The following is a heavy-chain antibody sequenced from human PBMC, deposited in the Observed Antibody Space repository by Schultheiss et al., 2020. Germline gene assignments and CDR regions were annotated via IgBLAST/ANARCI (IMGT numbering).Heavy chain of an antibody. CDR3: ARERVAAAGGMDV. D-gene: IGHD6-13*01. CDR1: GGSISSSSYY. CDR2: IYYSGST. Sequence: SETLSLTCTVSGGSISSSSYYWGWLRQPPGKGLEWIGSIYYSGSTYYNPSLKSRVTISVDTSKNQFSLKLSSVTAADTAVYYCARERVAAAGGMDVWGQGTTVTVSS. J-gene: IGHJ6*02. V-gene: IGHV4-39*07.